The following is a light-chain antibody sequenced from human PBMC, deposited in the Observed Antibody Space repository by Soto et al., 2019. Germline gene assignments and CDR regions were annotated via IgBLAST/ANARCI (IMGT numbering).Light chain of an antibody. V-gene: IGKV3-15*01. CDR3: QQYNCSLT. CDR1: ESVSSN. Sequence: EIVMTQSPVTLSMSPGERATLSCRAGESVSSNLAWYQQKPGQAPRLLIYGASTRATGVPARFTGSGSGTEFTPTISRLHVDVSVFYYCQQYNCSLTFGQGTKVEVK. J-gene: IGKJ1*01. CDR2: GAS.